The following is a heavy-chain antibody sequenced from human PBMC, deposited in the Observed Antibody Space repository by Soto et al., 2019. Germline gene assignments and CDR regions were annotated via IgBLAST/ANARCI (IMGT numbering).Heavy chain of an antibody. CDR1: GYTFTGYY. CDR3: AREVGGWRQYYFDS. D-gene: IGHD3-10*01. CDR2: TNPSNGGT. Sequence: ASVKVSCKASGYTFTGYYIHWVRQAPGQGLEWMGWTNPSNGGTNYAQKFQGRVTMTRDTSLSIAYMELTTLRSDDTAVFYCAREVGGWRQYYFDSWGRGTLVTVSS. J-gene: IGHJ4*02. V-gene: IGHV1-2*02.